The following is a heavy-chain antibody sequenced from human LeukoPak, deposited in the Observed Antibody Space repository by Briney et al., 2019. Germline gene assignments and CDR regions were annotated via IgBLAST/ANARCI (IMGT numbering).Heavy chain of an antibody. CDR2: ISNTGSTI. CDR1: GFTFSYYG. V-gene: IGHV3-48*01. Sequence: GGSLRLSCATSGFTFSYYGMNWVRQVPGKGLEWVSYISNTGSTINYADSVKGRFTISRDNAKNSLYLQMNSLRAEDTGLYYCARGGAARPDYWGQGTLVTVSS. CDR3: ARGGAARPDY. D-gene: IGHD6-6*01. J-gene: IGHJ4*02.